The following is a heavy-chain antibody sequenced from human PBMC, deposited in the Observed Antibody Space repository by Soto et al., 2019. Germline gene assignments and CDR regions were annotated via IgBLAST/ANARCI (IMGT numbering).Heavy chain of an antibody. CDR3: ARVERGTATTVVDAFDI. D-gene: IGHD1-1*01. Sequence: QVQLQQWGAGLLKPSETLSLTCAVFGGSVNSGNYYWSWIRQPPGKGLEWIGDMSHSGGTHFNPSLKSRVTISVDTSKNQFSLKMSSVTAADTALYYCARVERGTATTVVDAFDIWGPGTMVTVSS. CDR1: GGSVNSGNYY. V-gene: IGHV4-34*01. J-gene: IGHJ3*02. CDR2: MSHSGGT.